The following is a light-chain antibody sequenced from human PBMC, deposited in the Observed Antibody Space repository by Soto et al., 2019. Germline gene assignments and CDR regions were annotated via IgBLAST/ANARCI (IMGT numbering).Light chain of an antibody. CDR1: QSVAGSY. J-gene: IGKJ1*01. Sequence: ESVLTQSPGTLSLSPGKRATLSCRASQSVAGSYLAWYQQKPGQAPRLLIYGASSRATGFPDRFSGSGSGTDFTLTISGLEPEDFAVYYCQQYGSSRTFGQGTKVDIK. CDR2: GAS. CDR3: QQYGSSRT. V-gene: IGKV3-20*01.